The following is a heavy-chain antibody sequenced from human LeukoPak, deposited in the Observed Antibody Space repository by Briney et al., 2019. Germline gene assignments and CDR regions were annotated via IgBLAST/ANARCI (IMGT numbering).Heavy chain of an antibody. CDR1: GFTFSSYS. D-gene: IGHD2-15*01. V-gene: IGHV3-21*01. CDR3: ARVALGGYCSGGSCYLDNYYYYGMDV. Sequence: PGGSLRLSCAASGFTFSSYSMNWVRQAPGKGLEWASSISSSSSYIYYADSVKGRFTISRDNAKNSLYLQMNSLRAEDTAVYYCARVALGGYCSGGSCYLDNYYYYGMDVWGQGTTVTVSS. J-gene: IGHJ6*02. CDR2: ISSSSSYI.